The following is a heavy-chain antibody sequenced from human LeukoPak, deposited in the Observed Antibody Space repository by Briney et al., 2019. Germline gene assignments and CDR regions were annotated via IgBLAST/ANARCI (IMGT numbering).Heavy chain of an antibody. CDR1: GYSFTNFY. Sequence: GASVKVSCKASGYSFTNFYIHWVRQAPGQGLEWMGIINPSGGSTNYAQKFQGRVTMTSDTPASTVYLDLSSLRSEDTAIYYCARDKSSTNWLDSWGQGTLVTVSS. CDR2: INPSGGST. V-gene: IGHV1-46*01. J-gene: IGHJ5*01. D-gene: IGHD3-10*01. CDR3: ARDKSSTNWLDS.